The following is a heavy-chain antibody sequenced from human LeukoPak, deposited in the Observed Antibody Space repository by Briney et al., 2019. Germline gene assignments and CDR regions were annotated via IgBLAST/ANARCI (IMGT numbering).Heavy chain of an antibody. D-gene: IGHD4-17*01. V-gene: IGHV3-23*01. CDR3: AKEEGSVYGEIDY. Sequence: PGGSLRLSCAASGFTFGSYAMSWVRQAPGKGLEWVSAISGSGGSTYYADYVKGRFTISRDNSKNTLYLQMNSLRAEDTAVYYCAKEEGSVYGEIDYWGQGTLVTVSS. CDR2: ISGSGGST. CDR1: GFTFGSYA. J-gene: IGHJ4*02.